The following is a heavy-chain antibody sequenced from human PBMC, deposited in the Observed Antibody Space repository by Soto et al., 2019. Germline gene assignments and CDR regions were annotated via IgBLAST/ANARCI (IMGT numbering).Heavy chain of an antibody. CDR2: ISGSGGST. CDR3: AKDSRIQLGLVIMDV. D-gene: IGHD5-18*01. CDR1: GFTFSSYA. V-gene: IGHV3-23*01. J-gene: IGHJ6*02. Sequence: GGSLRLSCAASGFTFSSYAMSWFRQAPGKGLEWVSAISGSGGSTYYADSVKGRFTISRDNSKNTLYLQMNSLRAEDTAVYYCAKDSRIQLGLVIMDVWGHGTTITVSS.